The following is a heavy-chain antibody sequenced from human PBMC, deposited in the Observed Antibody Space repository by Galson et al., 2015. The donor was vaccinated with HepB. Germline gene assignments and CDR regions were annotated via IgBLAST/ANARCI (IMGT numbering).Heavy chain of an antibody. V-gene: IGHV6-1*01. D-gene: IGHD7-27*01. CDR1: GDSVSSNSVG. J-gene: IGHJ4*02. CDR2: TYYRSQWSN. Sequence: CAISGDSVSSNSVGWNWIRQSPSRGLEWLGRTYYRSQWSNDYAMSVKSRITIYADTSKNQVSLQLKSVTPEDTAVYYCAKSIHLGRGFDSWGQGTLVTVSS. CDR3: AKSIHLGRGFDS.